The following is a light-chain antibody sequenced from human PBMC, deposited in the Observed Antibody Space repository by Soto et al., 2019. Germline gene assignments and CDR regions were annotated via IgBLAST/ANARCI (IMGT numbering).Light chain of an antibody. Sequence: QSVLTQPPSVSAAPGQTVTISCSGSSSNIGNNYVSWYQQLPGTAPKLLIYENNKRPSGIPDRFSGPKSGTSATLGITGLQTGDEADYYCGTWDSSLSAGVFGGGTQLTVL. CDR3: GTWDSSLSAGV. V-gene: IGLV1-51*02. J-gene: IGLJ2*01. CDR1: SSNIGNNY. CDR2: ENN.